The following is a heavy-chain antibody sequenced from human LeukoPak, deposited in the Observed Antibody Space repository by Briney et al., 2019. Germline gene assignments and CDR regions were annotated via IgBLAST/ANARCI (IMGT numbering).Heavy chain of an antibody. J-gene: IGHJ4*02. D-gene: IGHD1/OR15-1a*01. CDR2: IYHSGST. Sequence: SETLSLICAVSGYSISSGYYWGWIRQPPGKGLEWIGSIYHSGSTYYNPSLKSRVTMSVDTSKNQFSLKLSSVTAADTAVYYCARSNNGLVDYWGQGTLVTVSS. CDR1: GYSISSGYY. CDR3: ARSNNGLVDY. V-gene: IGHV4-38-2*01.